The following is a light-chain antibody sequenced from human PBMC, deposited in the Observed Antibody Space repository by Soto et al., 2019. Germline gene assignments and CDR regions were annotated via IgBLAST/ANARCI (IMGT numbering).Light chain of an antibody. V-gene: IGKV4-1*01. CDR1: QSVLYSSNNKTY. CDR2: WAS. Sequence: DIVMTQSPDSLAVSLGERATINCKSSQSVLYSSNNKTYLAWYQQKPGQPPKLLIYWASTRESGVPDRFSGSGSVTDFTLTISSLQAEDVAVYYCQQYYNTQDTFGQGTKLEIK. J-gene: IGKJ2*01. CDR3: QQYYNTQDT.